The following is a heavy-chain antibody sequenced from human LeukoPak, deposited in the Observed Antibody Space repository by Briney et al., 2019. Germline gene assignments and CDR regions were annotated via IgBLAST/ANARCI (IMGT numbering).Heavy chain of an antibody. J-gene: IGHJ4*02. CDR3: ARKPSGSYYKGYFDY. Sequence: SETLSLTCTVSGGSISSGGYYWSWIRQHPGKGLEWIGYIYYSGSTYYNPSLKSRVTISVDTSKNQFSLKLSSVTAADTAVYYCARKPSGSYYKGYFDYWGQGTLVTVSS. V-gene: IGHV4-31*03. CDR2: IYYSGST. CDR1: GGSISSGGYY. D-gene: IGHD3-10*01.